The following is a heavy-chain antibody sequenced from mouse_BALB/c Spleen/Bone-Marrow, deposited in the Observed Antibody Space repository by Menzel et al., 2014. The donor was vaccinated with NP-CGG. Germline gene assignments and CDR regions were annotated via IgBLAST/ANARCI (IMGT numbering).Heavy chain of an antibody. Sequence: QVQLKESGAELAKPGASVQLSCKASGYTFTSYWMHWVKQGPGQGLEWIGYINPITGYIEYNQKFKDKATLTADRSSSTAYMQLSSLTSEDSAVYYCARSKYGNYVGFDYWGQGTTLTVSS. CDR1: GYTFTSYW. CDR2: INPITGYI. J-gene: IGHJ2*01. V-gene: IGHV1-7*01. CDR3: ARSKYGNYVGFDY. D-gene: IGHD2-10*02.